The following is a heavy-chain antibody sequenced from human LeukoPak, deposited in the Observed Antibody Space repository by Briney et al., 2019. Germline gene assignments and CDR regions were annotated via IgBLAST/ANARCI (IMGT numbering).Heavy chain of an antibody. D-gene: IGHD3-10*01. CDR1: GYTFTGYY. Sequence: ASVKVSCKASGYTFTGYYMHWVRQAPGQGLEWMGWINPKSGGTNYAQKFQGRVTMTRDTSISTAYMEMSRLRSDDTAVYYCARDLIWFGELALDYWGQGTLVTVSS. J-gene: IGHJ4*02. CDR2: INPKSGGT. V-gene: IGHV1-2*02. CDR3: ARDLIWFGELALDY.